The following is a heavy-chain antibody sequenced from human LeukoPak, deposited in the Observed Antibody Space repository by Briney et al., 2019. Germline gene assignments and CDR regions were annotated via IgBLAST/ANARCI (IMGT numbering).Heavy chain of an antibody. V-gene: IGHV4-39*07. CDR1: GGSISSGTYY. D-gene: IGHD6-6*01. J-gene: IGHJ3*02. CDR2: IYHSGST. CDR3: ARDNIAALRYDAFDI. Sequence: PSETLSLTCTVSGGSISSGTYYWGWIRQPPGKGLEWIGSIYHSGSTYYNPSLKSRVTISVDTSKNQFSLKLSSVTAADTAVYYCARDNIAALRYDAFDIWGQGTMVTVSS.